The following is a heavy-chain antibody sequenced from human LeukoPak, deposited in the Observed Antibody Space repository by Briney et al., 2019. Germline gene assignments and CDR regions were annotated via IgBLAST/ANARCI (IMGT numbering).Heavy chain of an antibody. CDR2: IYTDGST. J-gene: IGHJ4*02. D-gene: IGHD5-12*01. V-gene: IGHV3-66*01. CDR1: GFAVSRNF. CDR3: ASTSGYAYGWN. Sequence: GGSLRLSCAASGFAVSRNFMNWVRQAPGKGLEWVSVIYTDGSTYYADSVKGRFTISRDNSKNTQYLQTNSLRAEDTAVYYCASTSGYAYGWNWGQGTLVTVSS.